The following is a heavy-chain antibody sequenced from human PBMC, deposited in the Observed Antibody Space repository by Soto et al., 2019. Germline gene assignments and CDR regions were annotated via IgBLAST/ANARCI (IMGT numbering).Heavy chain of an antibody. D-gene: IGHD2-15*01. CDR3: AREAQQTLGYCSGGSCFPNDY. J-gene: IGHJ4*02. CDR1: GFTFSSYG. CDR2: IWYDGSNK. Sequence: QVQLVESGGGVVQPGRSLRLSCAASGFTFSSYGMHWVRQAPGKGLEWVAVIWYDGSNKSYADSVKGRFTISRDNSKNTLYLQMNSLRAEDTAVYYCAREAQQTLGYCSGGSCFPNDYWGQGTLVTVSS. V-gene: IGHV3-33*01.